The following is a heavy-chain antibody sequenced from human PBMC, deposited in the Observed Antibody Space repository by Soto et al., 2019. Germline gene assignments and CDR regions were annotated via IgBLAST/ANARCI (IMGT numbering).Heavy chain of an antibody. CDR1: GGSFSGYY. J-gene: IGHJ6*02. D-gene: IGHD3-10*01. V-gene: IGHV4-34*01. CDR3: ARGRMLLWFGENYGMDV. Sequence: SETLSLTCAVYGGSFSGYYWSWIRQPPGKGLEWIGEINHSGSTNYNPSLKSRVTISVDTSKNQFSLKLSSVTAADTAVYYCARGRMLLWFGENYGMDVWGQGTTVTVSS. CDR2: INHSGST.